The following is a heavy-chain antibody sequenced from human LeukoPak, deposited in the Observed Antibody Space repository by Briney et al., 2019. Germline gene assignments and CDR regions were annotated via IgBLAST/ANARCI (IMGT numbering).Heavy chain of an antibody. D-gene: IGHD1-26*01. CDR1: GYTFTDYY. CDR3: ARAGVSVGATRYFQH. V-gene: IGHV1-2*02. Sequence: ASVMVSCKASGYTFTDYYMHWVRQAPGQGLEWMGWLNPNSGDTNYAQKLQGRVTMTTDRSTSTAYMELRSLRSDDTAVYYCARAGVSVGATRYFQHWGQGTLVTVSS. CDR2: LNPNSGDT. J-gene: IGHJ1*01.